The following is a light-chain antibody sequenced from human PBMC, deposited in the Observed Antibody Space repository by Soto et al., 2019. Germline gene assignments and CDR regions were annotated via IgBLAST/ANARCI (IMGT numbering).Light chain of an antibody. CDR2: DAS. Sequence: DIQMTQSPSTLSASVGDRFAIACRASQSISQWVAWYQQKPGRAPELLIYDASKLKSGVPSRFSGSGSGTEFSLTITSLQPDDSAMYYCQQYNGYSWTLGRGTKVDIK. CDR1: QSISQW. J-gene: IGKJ1*01. CDR3: QQYNGYSWT. V-gene: IGKV1-5*01.